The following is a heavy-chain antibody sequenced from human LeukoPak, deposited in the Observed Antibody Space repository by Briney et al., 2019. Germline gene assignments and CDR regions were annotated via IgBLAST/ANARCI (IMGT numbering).Heavy chain of an antibody. Sequence: GESLKISCKGSGYSFTSYWIGWVRQMPGKGPEWMGIIYPGDSDTRYSPSFQGQVTISADKSISTAYLQWRSLKASDTAMYYCARYSGVGVVEVAGIYGMDVWGQGTRSPSP. D-gene: IGHD6-19*01. J-gene: IGHJ6*02. CDR2: IYPGDSDT. V-gene: IGHV5-51*01. CDR1: GYSFTSYW. CDR3: ARYSGVGVVEVAGIYGMDV.